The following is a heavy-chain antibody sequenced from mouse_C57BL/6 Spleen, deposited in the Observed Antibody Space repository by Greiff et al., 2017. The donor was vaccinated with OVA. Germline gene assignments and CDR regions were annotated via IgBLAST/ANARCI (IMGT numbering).Heavy chain of an antibody. V-gene: IGHV1-64*01. CDR2: IHPTSGST. J-gene: IGHJ2*02. CDR1: GYTFTSYW. CDR3: ASSSVCSLDY. Sequence: VQLQQPGAELVKPGASVQLSCKASGYTFTSYWMHWVKQRPGQGLEWIGMIHPTSGSTNYNEKFKSKATLTVDKSSSTAYMQLSSLTSEDSAVYYCASSSVCSLDYWGQGTSLTVSS.